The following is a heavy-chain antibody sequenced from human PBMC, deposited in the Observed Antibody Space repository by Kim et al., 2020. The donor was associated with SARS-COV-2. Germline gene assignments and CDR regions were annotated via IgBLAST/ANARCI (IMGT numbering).Heavy chain of an antibody. J-gene: IGHJ4*02. D-gene: IGHD3-22*01. CDR3: AKYYYDSSGYLMPYYFDY. Sequence: KCRFTISRDNAKSSLYLQMNSLRAEDTAVYYCAKYYYDSSGYLMPYYFDYWGQGTLVTVSS. V-gene: IGHV3-11*06.